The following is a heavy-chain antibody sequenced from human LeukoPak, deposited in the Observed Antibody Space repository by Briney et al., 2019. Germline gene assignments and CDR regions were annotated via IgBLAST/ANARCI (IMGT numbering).Heavy chain of an antibody. CDR2: IIPIFGTA. CDR3: ARGGDSYGDGNWFDP. V-gene: IGHV1-69*13. J-gene: IGHJ5*02. D-gene: IGHD5-18*01. CDR1: GGTFSSYA. Sequence: GASVKVSCKASGGTFSSYAISWVRQAPGQGLEWMGGIIPIFGTANYAQKFQGRVTITADESTSTAYMELSSLRSEDTAVYYCARGGDSYGDGNWFDPWGQGTLVTVSS.